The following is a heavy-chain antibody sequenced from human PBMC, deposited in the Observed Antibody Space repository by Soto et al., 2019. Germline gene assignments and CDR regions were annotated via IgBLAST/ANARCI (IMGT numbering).Heavy chain of an antibody. D-gene: IGHD4-17*01. CDR2: IWYDGSNK. CDR3: AREGYGGPWGYYYYGMDV. V-gene: IGHV3-33*01. Sequence: PGGSLRLSCAASGFTFSSYGMHWVRQAPGKGLEWVAVIWYDGSNKYYADSVKGRFTISRDNSKNTLYLQMNSLRAEDTAVYYCAREGYGGPWGYYYYGMDVWGQGTTVTVSS. CDR1: GFTFSSYG. J-gene: IGHJ6*02.